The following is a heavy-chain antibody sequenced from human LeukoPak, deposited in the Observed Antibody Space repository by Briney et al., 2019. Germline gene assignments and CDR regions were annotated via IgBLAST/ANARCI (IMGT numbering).Heavy chain of an antibody. Sequence: PGGSLRLSCAASGFTFSNAWMSWVRQAPGKGLEWVGRIKSKTDGGTTDYAAPVKGRFTISRDDSKNTLYLQMNSLKTEDTAVYYCTTDPGILWFGELSYYYYYYMDVWGKGTTVTISS. CDR2: IKSKTDGGTT. D-gene: IGHD3-10*01. V-gene: IGHV3-15*01. J-gene: IGHJ6*03. CDR1: GFTFSNAW. CDR3: TTDPGILWFGELSYYYYYYMDV.